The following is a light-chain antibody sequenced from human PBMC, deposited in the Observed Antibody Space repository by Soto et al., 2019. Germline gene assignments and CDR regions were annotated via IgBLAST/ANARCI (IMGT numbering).Light chain of an antibody. CDR2: GNS. J-gene: IGLJ1*01. CDR3: QSCDSSLSGSGV. V-gene: IGLV1-40*01. CDR1: SSNIGAGYD. Sequence: QRVLTQPPSVSGAPGQRVTISCTGSSSNIGAGYDVHWYQQVPGTAPKLLIYGNSNRPSGVPDRFSGSKSGTSASLAITGLQAEDEADYYCQSCDSSLSGSGVFGTGTKVTVL.